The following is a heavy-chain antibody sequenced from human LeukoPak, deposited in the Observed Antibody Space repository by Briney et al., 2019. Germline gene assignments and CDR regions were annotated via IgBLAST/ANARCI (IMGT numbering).Heavy chain of an antibody. CDR2: IWCDGSNK. CDR1: GFTFSSYG. Sequence: GRSLRLSCAASGFTFSSYGMHWVRQAPGKGLEWVAVIWCDGSNKYYADSVKGRFTISRDNSKNTLYLQMNSLRAEDTAVYYCARAGGFRRELHLDYWGQGTLVTVSS. CDR3: ARAGGFRRELHLDY. J-gene: IGHJ4*02. D-gene: IGHD1-26*01. V-gene: IGHV3-33*01.